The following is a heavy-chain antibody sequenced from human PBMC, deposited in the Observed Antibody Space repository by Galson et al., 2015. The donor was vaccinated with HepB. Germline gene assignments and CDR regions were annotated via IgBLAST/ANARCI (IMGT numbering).Heavy chain of an antibody. Sequence: SVKVSCKASGYTFTNYYIHWVRHAPGQGLEWMGIVNPRSGSSIYAQKFQGGVTMTRTTSTNTVYMELSSLGSEDTAVYYCARNILPLPSEKARDKKEYYYYGMDVWGQGTTVTVSS. V-gene: IGHV1-46*01. CDR1: GYTFTNYY. D-gene: IGHD5-12*01. CDR2: VNPRSGSS. CDR3: ARNILPLPSEKARDKKEYYYYGMDV. J-gene: IGHJ6*02.